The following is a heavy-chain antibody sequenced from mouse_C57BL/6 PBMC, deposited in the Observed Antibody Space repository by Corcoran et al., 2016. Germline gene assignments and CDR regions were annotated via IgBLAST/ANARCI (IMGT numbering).Heavy chain of an antibody. D-gene: IGHD2-2*01. Sequence: EVQLQQSGPELVKPGASVKISCKASGYTFTDYYMNWVKQNHGKSLEWIGDINPNNGGTSYNQKFKGKATLTVDKSSSTAYMELRSLTSEDSAVYYCAKIYYGYDGRYFDVWGTGITVTVSS. CDR3: AKIYYGYDGRYFDV. J-gene: IGHJ1*03. CDR1: GYTFTDYY. V-gene: IGHV1-26*01. CDR2: INPNNGGT.